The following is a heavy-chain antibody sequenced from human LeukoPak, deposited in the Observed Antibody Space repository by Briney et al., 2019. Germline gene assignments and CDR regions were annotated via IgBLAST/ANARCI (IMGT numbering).Heavy chain of an antibody. V-gene: IGHV1-2*06. J-gene: IGHJ4*02. CDR3: ARAGKWLLPPDY. D-gene: IGHD3-22*01. CDR2: INPNSGGT. CDR1: GYTFTGYY. Sequence: ASVTVSCTASGYTFTGYYMHWVRQAPGQGLEWMGRINPNSGGTNYAQKFQGRVTMTRDTSISTAYMELSRLRSDDTAVYYCARAGKWLLPPDYWGQGTLVTVSS.